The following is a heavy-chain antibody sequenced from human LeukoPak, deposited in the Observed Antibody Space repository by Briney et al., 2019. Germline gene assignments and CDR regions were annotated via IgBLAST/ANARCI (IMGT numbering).Heavy chain of an antibody. CDR1: GASFSDFY. J-gene: IGHJ6*02. V-gene: IGHV4-34*01. Sequence: SETLSLTCAVYGASFSDFYWSWIRQPPGMGLEWIGEINHSGSTNHNPSLKSRVTISVDTSKNQLSLKLGSVTAADTAVYYCARVRTTVTTFKNYYYGMDVWGQGTTVTVSS. D-gene: IGHD4-17*01. CDR3: ARVRTTVTTFKNYYYGMDV. CDR2: INHSGST.